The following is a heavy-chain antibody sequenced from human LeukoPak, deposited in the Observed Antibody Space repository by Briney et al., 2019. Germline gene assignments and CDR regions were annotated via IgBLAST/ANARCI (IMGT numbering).Heavy chain of an antibody. D-gene: IGHD2-2*01. CDR1: GDSVSSNSVT. J-gene: IGHJ5*02. CDR3: ARRLTQYDCFDP. CDR2: TYYRSTWYN. V-gene: IGHV6-1*01. Sequence: SQTLSLTCAISGDSVSSNSVTWNWIRQSPSRGLEWLGRTYYRSTWYNDYTVSVRGRITVNPDTSKNQFSLHLNSVTPEDTAVYYCARRLTQYDCFDPWGQGIPVTVSS.